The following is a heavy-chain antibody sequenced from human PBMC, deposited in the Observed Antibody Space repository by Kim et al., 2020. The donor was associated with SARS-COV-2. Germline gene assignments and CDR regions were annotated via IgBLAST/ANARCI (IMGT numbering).Heavy chain of an antibody. CDR3: ARDQNYYDSSGYYHDAFDI. D-gene: IGHD3-22*01. Sequence: SETLSLTCTVSGGSISSYYWSWIRQPAGKGLEWIGRIYTSGSTNYNPSLKSRVTMSVDTSKNQFSLKLSSVTAADTAVYYCARDQNYYDSSGYYHDAFDIWGQGTMVTVSS. CDR1: GGSISSYY. CDR2: IYTSGST. V-gene: IGHV4-4*07. J-gene: IGHJ3*02.